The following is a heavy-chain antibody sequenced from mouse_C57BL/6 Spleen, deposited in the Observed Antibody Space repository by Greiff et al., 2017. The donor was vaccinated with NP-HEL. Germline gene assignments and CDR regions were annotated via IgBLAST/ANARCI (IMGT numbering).Heavy chain of an antibody. CDR3: TREGDGNYGYFDV. CDR2: ISSGGDYI. D-gene: IGHD2-1*01. V-gene: IGHV5-9-1*02. Sequence: DVHLVESGEGLVKPGGSLKLSCAASGFTFSSYAMSWVRQTPEKRLEWVAYISSGGDYIYYADTVKGRFTISRDNARNTLYLQMSSLKSEDTAMYYCTREGDGNYGYFDVWGTGTTVTVSS. CDR1: GFTFSSYA. J-gene: IGHJ1*03.